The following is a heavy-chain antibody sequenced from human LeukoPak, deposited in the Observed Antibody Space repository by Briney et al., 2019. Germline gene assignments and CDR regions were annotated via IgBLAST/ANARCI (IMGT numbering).Heavy chain of an antibody. D-gene: IGHD3-10*01. CDR1: GYSFTSYW. J-gene: IGHJ1*01. CDR2: IYPGDSDT. V-gene: IGHV5-51*01. Sequence: GESLKISCKGSGYSFTSYWIGWVRQMPGKGLEWMGIIYPGDSDTRYSPSFQGQVTISADKSISTAYLQWSSLKASDTAMYYCARLPYNFEPRGVIMGGYFQHWGQGTLVTVSS. CDR3: ARLPYNFEPRGVIMGGYFQH.